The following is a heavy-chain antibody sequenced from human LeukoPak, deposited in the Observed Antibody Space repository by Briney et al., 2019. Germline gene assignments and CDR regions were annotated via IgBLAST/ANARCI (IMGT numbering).Heavy chain of an antibody. D-gene: IGHD3-10*01. CDR2: INHSGST. V-gene: IGHV4-34*01. J-gene: IGHJ6*02. Sequence: SETLSLTCAVYGGSFSGYYWSWIRQPPGKGLEWIGEINHSGSTNYNPSLKGRVTISLDRSKNQFSLSLTSMTAADTAVYYCARAVVRGIYYYGLDVWGQGTRVTVSS. CDR1: GGSFSGYY. CDR3: ARAVVRGIYYYGLDV.